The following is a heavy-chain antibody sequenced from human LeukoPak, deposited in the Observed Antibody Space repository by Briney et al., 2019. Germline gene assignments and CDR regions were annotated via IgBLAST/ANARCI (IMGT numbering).Heavy chain of an antibody. J-gene: IGHJ4*02. CDR2: IYYSGST. D-gene: IGHD3-22*01. CDR3: ARGPGEGNYDSSDTNFDY. Sequence: PSETLSLTCTVSGGSISSHYWSWLRQPPGKGLEWIGYIYYSGSTNYNPPLKSRVTISVDTSKNQFSLKLSSVTAADTAVYYCARGPGEGNYDSSDTNFDYWGQGTLVTVSS. V-gene: IGHV4-59*11. CDR1: GGSISSHY.